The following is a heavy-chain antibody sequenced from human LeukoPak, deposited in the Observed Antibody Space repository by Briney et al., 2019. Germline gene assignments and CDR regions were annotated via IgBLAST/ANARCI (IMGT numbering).Heavy chain of an antibody. CDR1: GYTFTSYG. CDR3: ARNAHGYSSAWLQFNFDY. Sequence: GASVKVSCKASGYTFTSYGVTWVRQAPGQGLEWMGWINTYNGNTNYAQKLQGRVTMTTDTSTSTVYMELRSLGSDDTAVYYCARNAHGYSSAWLQFNFDYWGQGTLVTVSS. CDR2: INTYNGNT. D-gene: IGHD6-19*01. V-gene: IGHV1-18*01. J-gene: IGHJ4*02.